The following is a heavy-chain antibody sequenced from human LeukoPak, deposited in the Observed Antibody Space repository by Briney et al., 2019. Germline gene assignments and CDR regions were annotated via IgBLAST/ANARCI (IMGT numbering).Heavy chain of an antibody. J-gene: IGHJ5*02. Sequence: ASVKVSCKASGYTFTSYGISWVRQAPGQGLEWMGWISAYNGNTNYAQKLQGRVTMTTDTSTSTAYMELRSLRSDDTAVYYCARDGRTIFGVDIQARFDPRGQGTLVTVSS. D-gene: IGHD3-3*01. V-gene: IGHV1-18*01. CDR2: ISAYNGNT. CDR3: ARDGRTIFGVDIQARFDP. CDR1: GYTFTSYG.